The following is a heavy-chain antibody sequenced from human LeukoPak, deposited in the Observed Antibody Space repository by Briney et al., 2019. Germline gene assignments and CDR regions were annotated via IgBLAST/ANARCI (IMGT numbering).Heavy chain of an antibody. J-gene: IGHJ3*02. V-gene: IGHV3-9*01. Sequence: PGGSLRLSCAASGFTFDDYAMHWVRQAPGKGLEWVSGISWNNGSIGYADSVKGRFTISRDNAKNSLYLQMNGLRAEDTALYYCASGYCSSTSCFHGAFDIWGQGTMVTVSS. CDR3: ASGYCSSTSCFHGAFDI. D-gene: IGHD2-2*01. CDR1: GFTFDDYA. CDR2: ISWNNGSI.